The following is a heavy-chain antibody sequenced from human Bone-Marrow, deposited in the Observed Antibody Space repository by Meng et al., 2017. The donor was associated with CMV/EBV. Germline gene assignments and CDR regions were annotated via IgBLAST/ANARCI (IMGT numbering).Heavy chain of an antibody. J-gene: IGHJ3*02. CDR1: GFTFSSYW. CDR3: ASGIVVVDAFDI. D-gene: IGHD2-15*01. CDR2: IKQDGSEK. Sequence: GGFLRLSCAASGFTFSSYWMSWVRQAPGKGLEWVANIKQDGSEKYYVDSVKGRFTISRDNDKNSLYLQMNSLRAEDAAVYYCASGIVVVDAFDIWGQGTMVTVSS. V-gene: IGHV3-7*01.